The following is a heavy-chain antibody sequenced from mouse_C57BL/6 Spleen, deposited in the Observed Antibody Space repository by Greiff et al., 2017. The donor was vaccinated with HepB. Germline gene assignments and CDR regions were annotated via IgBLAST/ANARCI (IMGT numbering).Heavy chain of an antibody. CDR2: IYPGDGDT. CDR1: GYAFSSYW. Sequence: QVQLQQSGAELVKPGASVKISCKASGYAFSSYWMNWVKQRPGKGLEWIGQIYPGDGDTNYNGKFKGKATLTADKSSSTAYMQLSSLTSEDSAVYFCAREGLGALYWYFDVWGTGTTVTVSS. CDR3: AREGLGALYWYFDV. D-gene: IGHD3-3*01. V-gene: IGHV1-80*01. J-gene: IGHJ1*03.